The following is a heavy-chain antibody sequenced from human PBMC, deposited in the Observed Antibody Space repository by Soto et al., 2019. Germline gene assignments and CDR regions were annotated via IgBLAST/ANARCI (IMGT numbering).Heavy chain of an antibody. CDR2: ISGSGINT. Sequence: GGSLRLSCAVSGFTFSNYAFSWVRQAPAKGLEWVAAISGSGINTYYADSLKGRFTISRDNFMNTLHLEMNSLRAEDTAVYFCVKDYYGDYDASHYFYYGMDVWGPGTTVTVSS. CDR1: GFTFSNYA. V-gene: IGHV3-23*01. CDR3: VKDYYGDYDASHYFYYGMDV. J-gene: IGHJ6*02. D-gene: IGHD4-17*01.